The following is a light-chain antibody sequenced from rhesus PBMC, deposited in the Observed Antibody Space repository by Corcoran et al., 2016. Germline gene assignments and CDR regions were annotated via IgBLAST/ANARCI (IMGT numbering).Light chain of an antibody. V-gene: IGKV3-40*03. CDR3: RQYNGLLALT. CDR1: ESVGSY. Sequence: EIVMTQSPATLPSSPGETATLSCRASESVGSYLAWYQQKPGQAPKLRVHSAYFRATGIPDRFSVRRSRIEFTLTISSLEPGDVRVYRCRQYNGLLALTFGGGTKVELE. CDR2: SAY. J-gene: IGKJ4*01.